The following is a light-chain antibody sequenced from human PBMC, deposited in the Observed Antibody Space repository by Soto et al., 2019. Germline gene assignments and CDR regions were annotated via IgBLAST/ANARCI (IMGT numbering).Light chain of an antibody. V-gene: IGKV1-5*03. CDR1: QSISSW. CDR3: QQYNSYS. CDR2: KAS. J-gene: IGKJ1*01. Sequence: DLQMTQSPSTLSASVGDRVTITCRASQSISSWLAWYQQKPGKAPKLLIYKASSLESGVPSRFSGSGSGTEFTLTISSLQPDDFATYYCQQYNSYSFGQGTKVDI.